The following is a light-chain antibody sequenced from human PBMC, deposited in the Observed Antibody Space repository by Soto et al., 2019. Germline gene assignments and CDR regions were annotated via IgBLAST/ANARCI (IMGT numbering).Light chain of an antibody. CDR3: QQYGSSL. Sequence: EIVLTQSPGTLSLSPGERATLSCRASQSVSSSYLAWYQQKPGQAPRLLIYGASSRATGIPDRFSGSVSGTDFILTISRLEPEDFAVYYCQQYGSSLFGPGTKVDIK. J-gene: IGKJ3*01. V-gene: IGKV3-20*01. CDR1: QSVSSSY. CDR2: GAS.